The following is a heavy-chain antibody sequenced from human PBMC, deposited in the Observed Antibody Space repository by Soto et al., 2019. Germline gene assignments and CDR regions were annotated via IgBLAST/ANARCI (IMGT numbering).Heavy chain of an antibody. CDR1: GFTFSNAW. D-gene: IGHD5-12*01. V-gene: IGHV3-15*07. J-gene: IGHJ4*02. CDR2: IKSKTDGGTT. CDR3: TTGAGVYSGYDLGIGY. Sequence: EVQLVESGGGLVKPGGSLRLSCAASGFTFSNAWMNWVRQAPGKGLEWVGRIKSKTDGGTTDYAAPVKGRFTISRDDSKNTLYLQMNSLKTEDTAVYYCTTGAGVYSGYDLGIGYWGQGTLVTVSS.